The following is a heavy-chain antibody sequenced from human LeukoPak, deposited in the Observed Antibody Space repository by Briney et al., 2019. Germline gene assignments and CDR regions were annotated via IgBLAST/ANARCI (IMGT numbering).Heavy chain of an antibody. Sequence: AGGSLRLSRAASGFTFSSYAMHWVRQAPGKGLEWVAVISYDGSNKYYAHSVKGRFTISRDNSKNTLYLQMNSRRAEDTAVYYCARGGIQLGLLEASVDYWGQGTLVTVSS. D-gene: IGHD5-18*01. CDR2: ISYDGSNK. CDR1: GFTFSSYA. CDR3: ARGGIQLGLLEASVDY. V-gene: IGHV3-30*01. J-gene: IGHJ4*02.